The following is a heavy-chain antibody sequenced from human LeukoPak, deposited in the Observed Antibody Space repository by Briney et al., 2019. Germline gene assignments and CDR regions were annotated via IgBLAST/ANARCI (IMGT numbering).Heavy chain of an antibody. Sequence: ASVKVSCKASGYTFTGYYMHWVRQAPGQGLEWMGWISAYNGNTNYAQKLQGRVTMTTDTSTSTAYMELRSLRSDDTAVYYCARDPPSRYSSGWKRIDYWGQGTLVTVSS. J-gene: IGHJ4*02. CDR1: GYTFTGYY. D-gene: IGHD6-19*01. CDR3: ARDPPSRYSSGWKRIDY. V-gene: IGHV1-18*04. CDR2: ISAYNGNT.